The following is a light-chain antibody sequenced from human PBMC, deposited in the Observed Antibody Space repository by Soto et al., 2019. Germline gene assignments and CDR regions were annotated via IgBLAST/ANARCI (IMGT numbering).Light chain of an antibody. CDR1: QSLLHSDGKTY. V-gene: IGKV2D-29*01. CDR3: MQTKQLPLT. CDR2: EVS. J-gene: IGKJ1*01. Sequence: IVMTQTPLSLSVTPGQPASISCKSSQSLLHSDGKTYLYWYLQRPGQPPQLLMSEVSDRFSGVPDRFSGSGSGPDFTLAISRVEPEDVGLYSCMQTKQLPLTFGPGTKGAV.